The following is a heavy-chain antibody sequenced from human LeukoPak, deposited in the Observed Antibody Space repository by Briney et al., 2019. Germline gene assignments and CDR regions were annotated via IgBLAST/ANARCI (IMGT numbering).Heavy chain of an antibody. D-gene: IGHD1-1*01. CDR1: GFTFSDYY. CDR2: ISSSGSTI. V-gene: IGHV3-11*04. Sequence: PGGSLRLSCAASGFTFSDYYMSWIRQASGKGPEWVSYISSSGSTIYYADSVKGRFTISRDNAKNSLYLQMISLRADDTAVYYCARVSGRLERQSDLDYWGQGTLVIVSS. CDR3: ARVSGRLERQSDLDY. J-gene: IGHJ4*02.